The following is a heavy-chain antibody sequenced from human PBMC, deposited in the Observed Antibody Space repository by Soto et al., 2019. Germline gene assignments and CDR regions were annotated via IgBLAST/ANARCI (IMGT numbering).Heavy chain of an antibody. Sequence: EVQLLESGGGLVQPGGSLKISCAASGFTFRVYAMSWVRQAPGKGLEWVSTIVRGGDYTYSADSVKGRFIISRDNSKNRLYLQMDSLRAEDTAIYYCAKRLDLAPWGAFDVWGPGTTVTVSS. J-gene: IGHJ3*01. CDR3: AKRLDLAPWGAFDV. CDR1: GFTFRVYA. D-gene: IGHD1-26*01. CDR2: IVRGGDYT. V-gene: IGHV3-23*01.